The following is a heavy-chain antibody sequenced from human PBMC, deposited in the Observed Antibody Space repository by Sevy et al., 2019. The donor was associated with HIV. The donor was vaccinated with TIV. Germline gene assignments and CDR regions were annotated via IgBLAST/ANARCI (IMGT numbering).Heavy chain of an antibody. D-gene: IGHD3-10*01. V-gene: IGHV3-49*04. CDR1: ESTFGDFL. J-gene: IGHJ6*02. CDR2: IGSKTFGGTT. CDR3: TRIRGTISPLYYFGMDV. Sequence: GGSLKPSCTTSESTFGDFLLGGVARAPGGGLDGVGLIGSKTFGGTTEYAASVKGRFSISRDDSKNIAYLQMNSLKNEDTAVYYCTRIRGTISPLYYFGMDVWGQGTTVTVSS.